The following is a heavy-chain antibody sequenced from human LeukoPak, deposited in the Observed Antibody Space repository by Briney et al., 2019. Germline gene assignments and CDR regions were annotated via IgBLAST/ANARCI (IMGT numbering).Heavy chain of an antibody. CDR3: ATDYYYDSSGYYDPFQH. V-gene: IGHV3-23*01. D-gene: IGHD3-22*01. Sequence: GGSLRLSCAASGFTFSSYFINWVRQAPGKGLEWLSSISGSGGSTYYADSVKGRFTISRDNSKNTLYLQMNSLRAEDTAVYYCATDYYYDSSGYYDPFQHWGQGTLVTVSS. CDR2: ISGSGGST. J-gene: IGHJ1*01. CDR1: GFTFSSYF.